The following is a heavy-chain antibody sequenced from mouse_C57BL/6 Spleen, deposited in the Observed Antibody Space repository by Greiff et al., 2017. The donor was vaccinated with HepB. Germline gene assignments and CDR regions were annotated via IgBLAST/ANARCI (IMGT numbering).Heavy chain of an antibody. D-gene: IGHD1-1*01. J-gene: IGHJ4*01. V-gene: IGHV1-52*01. CDR2: IDPSDSET. Sequence: QVQLKQPGAELVRPGSSVKLSCKASGYTFTSYWMHWVKQRPIQGLEWIGNIDPSDSETHYNQKFKDKATLTVDKSSSTAYMQLSSLTSEDSAVYYCARTTVVAHAMDYWGQGTSVTVSS. CDR1: GYTFTSYW. CDR3: ARTTVVAHAMDY.